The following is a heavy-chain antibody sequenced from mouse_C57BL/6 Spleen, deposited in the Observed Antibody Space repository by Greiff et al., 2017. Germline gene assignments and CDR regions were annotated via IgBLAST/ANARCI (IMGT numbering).Heavy chain of an antibody. CDR1: GYAFSSSW. CDR3: ARDDYYGSSYPYYAMDY. CDR2: IYPGDGDT. J-gene: IGHJ4*01. D-gene: IGHD1-1*01. V-gene: IGHV1-82*01. Sequence: VMLVESGPELVKPGASVKISCKASGYAFSSSWMNWVKQRPGKGLEWIGRIYPGDGDTNYNGKFKGKATLTADKSSSTAYMQLSSLTSEDSAVYFCARDDYYGSSYPYYAMDYWGQGTSVTVSS.